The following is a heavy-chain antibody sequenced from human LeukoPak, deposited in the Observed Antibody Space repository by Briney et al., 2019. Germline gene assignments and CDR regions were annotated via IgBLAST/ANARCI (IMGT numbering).Heavy chain of an antibody. CDR3: ARHAYYYDSSGYLWLAAFDI. V-gene: IGHV4-39*01. CDR1: GGSISSSSYY. Sequence: SETLSLTCTVPGGSISSSSYYWGWIRQPPGKGLEWIGSIHYSGSTYYNPSLKSRVTIFVDTSKNQFSLKLSSVTAADTAVYYCARHAYYYDSSGYLWLAAFDIWGGGTMVTVSS. CDR2: IHYSGST. J-gene: IGHJ3*02. D-gene: IGHD3-22*01.